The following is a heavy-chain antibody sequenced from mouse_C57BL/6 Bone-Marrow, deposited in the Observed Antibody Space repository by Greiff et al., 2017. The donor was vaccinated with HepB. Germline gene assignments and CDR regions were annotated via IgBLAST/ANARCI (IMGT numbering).Heavy chain of an antibody. CDR2: INYDGSST. CDR1: GFTFSDYY. CDR3: AREYWGYFDY. Sequence: EVKLVESEGGLVQPGSSMKLSCTASGFTFSDYYMAWVRQVPEKGLEWVANINYDGSSTYYLDSLKSRFIISRDNAKNILYLQMSSLKSEDTATYYCAREYWGYFDYWGQGTTLTVSS. J-gene: IGHJ2*01. V-gene: IGHV5-16*01. D-gene: IGHD4-1*01.